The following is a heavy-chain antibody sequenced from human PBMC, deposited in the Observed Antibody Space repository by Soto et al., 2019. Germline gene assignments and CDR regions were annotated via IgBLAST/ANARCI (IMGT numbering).Heavy chain of an antibody. CDR2: ISSSSSYI. Sequence: EVQLVESGGGLVKPGGSLRLSCAASGFTFSSYSMNWVRQAPGKGLEWVSSISSSSSYIYYADSVKGRFTISRDNAKNSLYLQMNSLRAEDTAVYYCARGGITGSYYYYYMDVWGKGTTVTVSS. D-gene: IGHD1-20*01. V-gene: IGHV3-21*01. CDR3: ARGGITGSYYYYYMDV. J-gene: IGHJ6*03. CDR1: GFTFSSYS.